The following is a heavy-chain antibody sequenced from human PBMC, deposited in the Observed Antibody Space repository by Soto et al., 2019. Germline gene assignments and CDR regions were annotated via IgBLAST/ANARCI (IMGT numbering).Heavy chain of an antibody. CDR2: IYYSGST. J-gene: IGHJ6*02. CDR3: ARDATVTHYYYGMDV. Sequence: QVQLQESGPGLVKPSQTLSLTCTVSGGSISSGGYYWSWIRQHPGKGLEWIGYIYYSGSTYYNPSPKSRVTISVDTSKNQFSLKLSSVTAADTAVYYCARDATVTHYYYGMDVWGQGTTVTVSS. CDR1: GGSISSGGYY. D-gene: IGHD4-17*01. V-gene: IGHV4-31*03.